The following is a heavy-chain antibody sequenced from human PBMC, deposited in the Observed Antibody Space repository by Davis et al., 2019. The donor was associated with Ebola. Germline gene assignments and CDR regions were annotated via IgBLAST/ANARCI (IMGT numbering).Heavy chain of an antibody. V-gene: IGHV3-21*01. CDR1: GFTFSTYT. CDR3: ARVLIVGATTGWFDP. CDR2: ISISSAFI. Sequence: GESLKISCAASGFTFSTYTMTWVRQAPGKGLEWVSSISISSAFIYYADSVKGRFTISRDNAKNSLYLQMNSLRAEDTAVYYCARVLIVGATTGWFDPWGQGTLVTVSS. J-gene: IGHJ5*02. D-gene: IGHD1-26*01.